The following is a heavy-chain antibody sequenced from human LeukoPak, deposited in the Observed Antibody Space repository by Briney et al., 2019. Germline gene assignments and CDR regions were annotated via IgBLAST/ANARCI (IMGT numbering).Heavy chain of an antibody. J-gene: IGHJ3*02. CDR2: ISSSSSTI. Sequence: GGSLRLSCAASGFTFSSYSMNWVRQAPGKGLEWVSYISSSSSTIYYADSVKGRFTISRDNAKNSLYLQMNSLRAEATAVYYCARPSYDFWSGYYDAFDIWGQGTMVTVSS. CDR3: ARPSYDFWSGYYDAFDI. D-gene: IGHD3-3*01. V-gene: IGHV3-48*01. CDR1: GFTFSSYS.